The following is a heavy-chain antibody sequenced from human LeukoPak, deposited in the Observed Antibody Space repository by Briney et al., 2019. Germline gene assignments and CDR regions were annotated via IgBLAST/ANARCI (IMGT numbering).Heavy chain of an antibody. Sequence: PSETLSLTCTVSGGSISSSSYYWGWIRQPPGKGLEWIGSIYYSGSTYYNPSLKSRVTISVDTSKNQFSLKLSSVTAADTAVYYCARDLSGDTALMALGYFDYWGQGTLVTVSS. CDR2: IYYSGST. J-gene: IGHJ4*02. D-gene: IGHD2-8*01. V-gene: IGHV4-39*07. CDR1: GGSISSSSYY. CDR3: ARDLSGDTALMALGYFDY.